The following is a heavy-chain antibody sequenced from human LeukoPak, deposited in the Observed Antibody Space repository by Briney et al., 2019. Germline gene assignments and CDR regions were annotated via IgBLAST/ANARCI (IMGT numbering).Heavy chain of an antibody. CDR2: IYYSGST. CDR1: GVSISTYY. V-gene: IGHV4-59*08. Sequence: PSETLPLTCTVSGVSISTYYWSWIRQPPGKGLEWIVYIYYSGSTNYNPSLKSRVTISLDTSKKQFSLNLYSVTAADTAVYYCVRQRLLWFGESNSGFDYWGQGTLVTVSS. D-gene: IGHD3-10*01. J-gene: IGHJ4*02. CDR3: VRQRLLWFGESNSGFDY.